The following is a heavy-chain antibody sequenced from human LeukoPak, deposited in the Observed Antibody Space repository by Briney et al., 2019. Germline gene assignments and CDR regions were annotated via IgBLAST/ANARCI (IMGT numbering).Heavy chain of an antibody. J-gene: IGHJ4*02. CDR2: IYYSGST. CDR3: ARDLIYSNFFDY. Sequence: PSETLSLTCTVSGGSISSSSYYWGWIRQPPGKGLEWIGCIYYSGSTYYNPSLKSRLTISVDTSKNQFSLKLSSVTAADTAVYYCARDLIYSNFFDYWGQGTLVTVSS. CDR1: GGSISSSSYY. V-gene: IGHV4-39*07. D-gene: IGHD4-11*01.